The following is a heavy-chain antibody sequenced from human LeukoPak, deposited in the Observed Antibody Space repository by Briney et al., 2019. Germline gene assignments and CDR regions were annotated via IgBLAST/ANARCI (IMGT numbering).Heavy chain of an antibody. CDR3: ARVRGIVVVPAAPARTGGWFDP. CDR2: INHSGST. V-gene: IGHV4-34*01. CDR1: GGSFSGYY. D-gene: IGHD2-2*01. Sequence: PSETLSLTCAVYGGSFSGYYWSWIRQPPGKGLEWIGEINHSGSTNYNPSLKSRATISVDTSKNQFSLKLSSVTAADTAVYYCARVRGIVVVPAAPARTGGWFDPWGQGTLVTVSS. J-gene: IGHJ5*02.